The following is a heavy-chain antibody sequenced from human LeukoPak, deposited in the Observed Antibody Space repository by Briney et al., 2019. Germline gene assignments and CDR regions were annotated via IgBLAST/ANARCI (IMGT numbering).Heavy chain of an antibody. V-gene: IGHV4-31*03. CDR1: GVSISGGDY. D-gene: IGHD1-26*01. Sequence: SETLSLTCIVSGVSISGGDYWSWIRQHPGKGLEWIGYIFYRGNTYYSPSLKSRVSMSIDTSKNQFSLMLSSVTAADTAVYYCARVIEYSGRFDPWGQGTPVTVSS. CDR2: IFYRGNT. J-gene: IGHJ5*02. CDR3: ARVIEYSGRFDP.